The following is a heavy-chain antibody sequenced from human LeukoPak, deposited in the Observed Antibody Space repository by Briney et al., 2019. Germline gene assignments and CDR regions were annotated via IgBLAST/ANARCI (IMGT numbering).Heavy chain of an antibody. Sequence: GGSLRLSCAASGFTFSSYGMHWVRQAPGKGLEWVAFIRYDGSNKYYADSVKGRFTISRDNSKNTVYLQMNSLRAEDTAVYYCAKDKRDYCSSTSCYGNWFDPWGQGTLVTVSS. J-gene: IGHJ5*02. V-gene: IGHV3-30*02. CDR1: GFTFSSYG. CDR2: IRYDGSNK. CDR3: AKDKRDYCSSTSCYGNWFDP. D-gene: IGHD2-2*01.